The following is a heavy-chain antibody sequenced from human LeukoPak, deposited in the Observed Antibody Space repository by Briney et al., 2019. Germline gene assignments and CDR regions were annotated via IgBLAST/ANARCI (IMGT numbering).Heavy chain of an antibody. D-gene: IGHD6-13*01. J-gene: IGHJ4*02. CDR1: GYTFTGYH. CDR2: INPYSGDT. CDR3: ARDQGSLTRSWYTGY. V-gene: IGHV1-2*06. Sequence: ASVKVSCKASGYTFTGYHIHWVRQAPGQGLEWRGRINPYSGDTNFAQKFQGRVTMPRDTSITTAYMDLSSLTPDDTAVYFCARDQGSLTRSWYTGYWGQGTQVTVSS.